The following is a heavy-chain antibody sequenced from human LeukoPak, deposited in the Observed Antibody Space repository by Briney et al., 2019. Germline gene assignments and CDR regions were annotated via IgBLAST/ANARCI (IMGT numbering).Heavy chain of an antibody. CDR2: IIPILGIA. CDR1: GGTFSSYA. Sequence: SVKVSCKASGGTFSSYAISWVRQAPGQGLEWMGRIIPILGIANYAQKFQGRVTITADKSTSTAYMERSSLRSEDTAVYYCAKGGSSWYGTHDDYWGQGTLVTVSS. D-gene: IGHD6-13*01. V-gene: IGHV1-69*04. CDR3: AKGGSSWYGTHDDY. J-gene: IGHJ4*02.